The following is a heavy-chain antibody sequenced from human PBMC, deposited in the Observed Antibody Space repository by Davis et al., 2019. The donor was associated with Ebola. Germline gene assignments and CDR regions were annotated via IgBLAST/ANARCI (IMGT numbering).Heavy chain of an antibody. V-gene: IGHV3-7*01. CDR3: ARVEGYCSGGSCYPWFDP. Sequence: PGGSLRLSCAASGFTFSDYYMSWIRQAPGNGLEWVSNIKQDGSEKYYVDSVKGRFTISRDNAKNSLYLQMNSLRAEDTAVYYCARVEGYCSGGSCYPWFDPWGQGTLVTVSS. J-gene: IGHJ5*02. CDR1: GFTFSDYY. D-gene: IGHD2-15*01. CDR2: IKQDGSEK.